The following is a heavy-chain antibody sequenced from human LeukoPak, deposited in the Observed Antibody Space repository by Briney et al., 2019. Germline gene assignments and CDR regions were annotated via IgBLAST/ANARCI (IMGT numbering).Heavy chain of an antibody. Sequence: SETLSLTCTVSGGSISSSGYYWGWIRQPPGKGLEWIGSIDYSGSTYYNPSLKSRVTISLDTSKKQFSLRLRSLTAADTAVYFCAREQILLGSSSWYFDYWGQGTLVTVSS. J-gene: IGHJ4*02. D-gene: IGHD6-13*01. CDR3: AREQILLGSSSWYFDY. CDR1: GGSISSSGYY. CDR2: IDYSGST. V-gene: IGHV4-39*07.